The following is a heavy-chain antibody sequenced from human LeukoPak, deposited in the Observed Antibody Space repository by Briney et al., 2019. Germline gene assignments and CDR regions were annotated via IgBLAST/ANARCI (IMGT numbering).Heavy chain of an antibody. V-gene: IGHV3-30*02. Sequence: PGGSLRLSGTVSGFTVSSNSMSWVRQAPGKGLEWVAFIRYDGSNKYYADSVKGPFTISRDNSKNTLYLQMNSLRTEDTAVYYCAKITNDSGDYYWGQGTLVTVSS. J-gene: IGHJ4*02. CDR2: IRYDGSNK. CDR1: GFTVSSNS. D-gene: IGHD4-17*01. CDR3: AKITNDSGDYY.